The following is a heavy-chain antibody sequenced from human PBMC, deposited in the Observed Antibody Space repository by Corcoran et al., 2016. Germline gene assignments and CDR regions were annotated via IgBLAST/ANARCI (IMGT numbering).Heavy chain of an antibody. CDR2: ISYDGSNK. Sequence: QVQLVESGGGVVQPGRSLRLSCAASGFTFSSYGMHWGRQAPGKGLEWVAVISYDGSNKYYADSVKGRFTISRDNSKNTLYLQMNSLRAEDTAVYYCAKDGYGGPHGYYFDYWGQGTLVTVSS. J-gene: IGHJ4*02. D-gene: IGHD5-18*01. V-gene: IGHV3-30*18. CDR3: AKDGYGGPHGYYFDY. CDR1: GFTFSSYG.